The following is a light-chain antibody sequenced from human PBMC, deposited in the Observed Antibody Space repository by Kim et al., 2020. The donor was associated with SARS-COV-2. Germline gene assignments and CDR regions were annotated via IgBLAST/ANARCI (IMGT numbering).Light chain of an antibody. CDR1: SIGSKS. CDR3: QVWDSSSDHRVV. V-gene: IGLV3-21*04. Sequence: GKTARVSCGGNSIGSKSVRWYQTKSGQAPVLVMYYDSDRPSGIPERFSGSNSGNTATLTISRVEAGDEADYYCQVWDSSSDHRVVFGGGTKLTVL. CDR2: YDS. J-gene: IGLJ2*01.